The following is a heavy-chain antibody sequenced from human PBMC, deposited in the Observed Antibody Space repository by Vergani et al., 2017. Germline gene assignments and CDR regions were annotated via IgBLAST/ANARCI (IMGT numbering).Heavy chain of an antibody. CDR2: MNPNSGNT. CDR1: GYTFTSYD. Sequence: QVQLVQSGAEVKKPGASVKVSCKASGYTFTSYDINWVRQATGQGLEWMGWMNPNSGNTGYAQKFQDRVTMTRNTSISTAYMELSSLRSEDTAVYYCARAYCSSTSCYNDAFDIWGQGTMVTVSS. J-gene: IGHJ3*02. V-gene: IGHV1-8*01. CDR3: ARAYCSSTSCYNDAFDI. D-gene: IGHD2-2*02.